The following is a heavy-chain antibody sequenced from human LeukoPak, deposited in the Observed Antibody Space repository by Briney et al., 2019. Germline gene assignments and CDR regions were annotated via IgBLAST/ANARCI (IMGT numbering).Heavy chain of an antibody. D-gene: IGHD6-19*01. V-gene: IGHV3-33*01. CDR3: ARVRGVAGNDY. Sequence: GGSLRLSCVASGFTFSSYGMHWVRQAPGKGLEWVAVIWYDGSNKYYADSVKGRFTISRDNSKNTLYLQMNSLRAEDTAVYYCARVRGVAGNDYWGQGTLVTVSS. CDR1: GFTFSSYG. CDR2: IWYDGSNK. J-gene: IGHJ4*02.